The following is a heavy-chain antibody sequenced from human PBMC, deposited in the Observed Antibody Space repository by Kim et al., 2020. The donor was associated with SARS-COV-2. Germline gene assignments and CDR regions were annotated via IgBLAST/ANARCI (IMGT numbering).Heavy chain of an antibody. D-gene: IGHD6-13*01. V-gene: IGHV3-74*01. J-gene: IGHJ4*02. Sequence: ADSVKGRFTISRDNAKNTLYLRMNSLRAEDTAVYYCARGADSSSWQENFDYWGQGTLVTVSS. CDR3: ARGADSSSWQENFDY.